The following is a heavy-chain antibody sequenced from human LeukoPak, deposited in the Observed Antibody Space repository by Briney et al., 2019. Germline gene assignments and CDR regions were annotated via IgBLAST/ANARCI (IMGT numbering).Heavy chain of an antibody. Sequence: TPGGSLRLSCAASGFTFSTFTMSWVRQAPGKGLEWVSSISSSSSYIYYSDSVKGRFSISRDNAKNSLYLLMNSLRAEDTALYYCARVGPFQYDYDSSGYADYWGHGTLVTVSS. J-gene: IGHJ4*01. V-gene: IGHV3-21*01. CDR2: ISSSSSYI. CDR3: ARVGPFQYDYDSSGYADY. CDR1: GFTFSTFT. D-gene: IGHD3-22*01.